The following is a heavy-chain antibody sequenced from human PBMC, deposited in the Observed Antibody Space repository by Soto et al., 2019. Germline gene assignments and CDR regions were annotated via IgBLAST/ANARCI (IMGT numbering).Heavy chain of an antibody. CDR2: ISYSGST. CDR1: GDSINNGAYY. Sequence: PSETLSLTCSVSGDSINNGAYYWSWIRQHPGKGLEWIGFISYSGSTYYNPSLKSRLTISLDKSKNHFSLRLSSVTAADTAVYYCARDSTHYYGSGSSPDDAFDVWGQGTMVTVS. CDR3: ARDSTHYYGSGSSPDDAFDV. V-gene: IGHV4-31*03. J-gene: IGHJ3*01. D-gene: IGHD3-10*01.